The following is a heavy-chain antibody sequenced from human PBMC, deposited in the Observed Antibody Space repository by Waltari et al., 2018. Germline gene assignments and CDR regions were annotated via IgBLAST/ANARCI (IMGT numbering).Heavy chain of an antibody. CDR3: ARDRSRLVRGAFDI. J-gene: IGHJ3*02. V-gene: IGHV1-69*10. CDR1: GGTFSSYA. Sequence: QVQLVQSGAEVKKPGSSVKVSCKASGGTFSSYAISWVRQAPGQGLEWMGGIIPTLGIANYAQKFQGRVTITADKSTSTAYMELSSLRSEDTAVYYCARDRSRLVRGAFDIWGQGTMVTVSS. CDR2: IIPTLGIA. D-gene: IGHD3-9*01.